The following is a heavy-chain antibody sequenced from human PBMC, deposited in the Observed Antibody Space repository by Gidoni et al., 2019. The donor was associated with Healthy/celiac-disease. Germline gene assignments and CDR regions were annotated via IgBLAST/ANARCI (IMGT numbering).Heavy chain of an antibody. D-gene: IGHD4-17*01. V-gene: IGHV1-2*02. Sequence: QVQLVQSGAEVKKPGASVKVSCKASGYTFTGYYLHWVRQAPGQGREWMGWINPNSGGTNDAQKFQGRVTMTMDMSISTAYMELSRLRSDDTAVYYCARDRDYGDYYYYGMDVWGQGTTVTVSS. CDR1: GYTFTGYY. CDR3: ARDRDYGDYYYYGMDV. CDR2: INPNSGGT. J-gene: IGHJ6*02.